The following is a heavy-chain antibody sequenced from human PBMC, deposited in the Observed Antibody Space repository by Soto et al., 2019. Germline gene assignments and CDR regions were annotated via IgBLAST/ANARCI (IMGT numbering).Heavy chain of an antibody. Sequence: SETLSLTCTVSGGSISSYYWSWIRQPPGKGLEWIGYIYYSGSTNYNPSLKSRVTISVDTSKNQFSLKLSSVTAADTAVYYCARDLGLRRYCSSTSCYDYYYGMDVWGQGTTVTAP. D-gene: IGHD2-2*01. CDR1: GGSISSYY. CDR2: IYYSGST. V-gene: IGHV4-59*01. J-gene: IGHJ6*02. CDR3: ARDLGLRRYCSSTSCYDYYYGMDV.